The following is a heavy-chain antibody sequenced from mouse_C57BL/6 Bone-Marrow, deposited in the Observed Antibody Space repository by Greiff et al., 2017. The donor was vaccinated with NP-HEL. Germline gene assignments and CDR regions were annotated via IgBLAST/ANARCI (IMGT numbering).Heavy chain of an antibody. CDR2: IFPGSGST. J-gene: IGHJ3*01. CDR3: ARGDAYYSNYEFAY. V-gene: IGHV1-9*01. D-gene: IGHD2-5*01. Sequence: QVQLQQSGAELMKPGASVKLSCKATGYTFTGYWIAWVKQRPGHGLEWIGAIFPGSGSTNYNEKFKGKATFTADTSSNTAYMQLSSLTTEDSAIYYCARGDAYYSNYEFAYWGQGTLVTVSA. CDR1: GYTFTGYW.